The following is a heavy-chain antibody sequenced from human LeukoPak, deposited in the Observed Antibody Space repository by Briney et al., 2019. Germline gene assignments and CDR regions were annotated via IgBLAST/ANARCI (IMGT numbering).Heavy chain of an antibody. CDR3: AKGGPEASAGLSWFDP. J-gene: IGHJ5*02. CDR1: GGSINNYY. Sequence: SETLSLTCTVSGGSINNYYWYWMRQPPGKGLELIAYSYYSGNANYNPSLESRVTISVDTSMNQFSLKLTSVTAADTAVCYCAKGGPEASAGLSWFDPWGQGILVTVSS. CDR2: SYYSGNA. V-gene: IGHV4-59*01. D-gene: IGHD1-14*01.